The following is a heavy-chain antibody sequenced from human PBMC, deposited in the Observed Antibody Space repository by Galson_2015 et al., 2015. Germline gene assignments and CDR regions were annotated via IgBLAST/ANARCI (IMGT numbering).Heavy chain of an antibody. Sequence: YSGGSTYYADSVKGRFTISRDNSKSTLYLQMNSLRAEDTAVYYCARADQGDPYVYWGQGTLVTVSS. V-gene: IGHV3-53*01. J-gene: IGHJ4*02. D-gene: IGHD2-21*02. CDR3: ARADQGDPYVY. CDR2: YSGGST.